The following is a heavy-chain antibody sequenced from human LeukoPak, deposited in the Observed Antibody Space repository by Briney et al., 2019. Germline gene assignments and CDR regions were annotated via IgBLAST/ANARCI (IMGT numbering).Heavy chain of an antibody. CDR3: ARDVPETYGDYDAFDI. V-gene: IGHV4-59*01. Sequence: MSSETLSLTCTVSGGSISSYYWSWIRQPPGKGLEWIGYMYYGGRTNYNPSLKSRVTISVDTSKNQLSLKLSSVTAADTAVYYCARDVPETYGDYDAFDIWGQGTMVIVSS. CDR2: MYYGGRT. CDR1: GGSISSYY. D-gene: IGHD4-17*01. J-gene: IGHJ3*02.